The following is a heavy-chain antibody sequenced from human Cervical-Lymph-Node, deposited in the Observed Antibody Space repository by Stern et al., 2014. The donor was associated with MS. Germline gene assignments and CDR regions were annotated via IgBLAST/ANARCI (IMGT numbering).Heavy chain of an antibody. J-gene: IGHJ4*02. Sequence: EVQLVESGGGLVQPGGSLRLSCAASGFTFSSYDMHWVRQATGKGLEWVSAIGTAGDTYYPGSVKGRFTISRENAKNSLYLQMNSLRAGDTAVYYCARARDYGDYFFDYWGQGTLVTVSS. V-gene: IGHV3-13*01. CDR2: IGTAGDT. CDR3: ARARDYGDYFFDY. CDR1: GFTFSSYD. D-gene: IGHD4-17*01.